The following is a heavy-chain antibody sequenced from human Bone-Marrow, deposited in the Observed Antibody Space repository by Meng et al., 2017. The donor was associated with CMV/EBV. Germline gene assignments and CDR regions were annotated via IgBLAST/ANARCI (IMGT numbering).Heavy chain of an antibody. CDR2: IRSKAYGGTT. CDR1: GFTFGDYA. D-gene: IGHD3-3*01. CDR3: TTDYDFWSGY. Sequence: GESLKISCTASGFTFGDYAMSWVRQAPGKGLEWVGFIRSKAYGGTTEYAASVKGRFTISRDDSKSIAYLQMNSLKTEDTAVYYCTTDYDFWSGYCSQGTLVTVSS. V-gene: IGHV3-49*04. J-gene: IGHJ4*02.